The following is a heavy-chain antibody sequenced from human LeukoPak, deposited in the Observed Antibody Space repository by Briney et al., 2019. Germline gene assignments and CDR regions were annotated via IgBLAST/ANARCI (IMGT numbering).Heavy chain of an antibody. CDR2: ISAYNGNT. D-gene: IGHD3-10*01. Sequence: ASVKVSCKASGYTFTSYGISWVRQAPGQGLEWMGWISAYNGNTNYAQKLQSRVTMTTDTSTSTAYMELRSLRSDDTAVYYCARAYRSTMVRGAKSYFDYWGQGTLVTVSS. CDR3: ARAYRSTMVRGAKSYFDY. J-gene: IGHJ4*02. V-gene: IGHV1-18*04. CDR1: GYTFTSYG.